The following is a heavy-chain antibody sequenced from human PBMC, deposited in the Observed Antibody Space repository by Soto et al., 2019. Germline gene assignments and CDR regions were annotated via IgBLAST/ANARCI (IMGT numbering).Heavy chain of an antibody. Sequence: EVQLVESGGGLVQPGGSLRLSCAASGFTFNKYWMTWVRQAPGKGLEWVANIQQVGSEKYYVDSVKGRFTISRDNADNSLCLQMNGLRAEDTAVYYCALGRTGLDVWGQGTTVTVSS. CDR1: GFTFNKYW. J-gene: IGHJ6*02. CDR2: IQQVGSEK. D-gene: IGHD7-27*01. CDR3: ALGRTGLDV. V-gene: IGHV3-7*01.